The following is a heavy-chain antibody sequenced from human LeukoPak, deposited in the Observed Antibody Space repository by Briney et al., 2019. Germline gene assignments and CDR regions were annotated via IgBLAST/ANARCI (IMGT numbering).Heavy chain of an antibody. CDR2: IDSGGST. Sequence: ETLSLTCTVSGGSISSNYMSWVRQAPGKGLEWVSVIDSGGSTYYADSVKGRFTISRDNSKNTLYLQMNSLRAEDTAVYYCARADYGDYDRDPYYFDYWGQGTLVTVSS. V-gene: IGHV3-53*01. J-gene: IGHJ4*02. D-gene: IGHD4-17*01. CDR1: GGSISSNY. CDR3: ARADYGDYDRDPYYFDY.